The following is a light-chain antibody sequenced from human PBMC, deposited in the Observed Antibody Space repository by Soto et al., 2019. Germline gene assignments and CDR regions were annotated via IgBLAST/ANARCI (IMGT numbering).Light chain of an antibody. CDR1: QSVLFTSNNKNY. J-gene: IGKJ4*01. Sequence: DIVMTQSPDSLAVSLGERATINCESSQSVLFTSNNKNYLAWYQQKPGQPPKRLLSWASARESGVPERFSGSGSGTLFTLSISSLQAEDVAVYYCQQYYTLPLTFGGGTKVEIK. CDR3: QQYYTLPLT. V-gene: IGKV4-1*01. CDR2: WAS.